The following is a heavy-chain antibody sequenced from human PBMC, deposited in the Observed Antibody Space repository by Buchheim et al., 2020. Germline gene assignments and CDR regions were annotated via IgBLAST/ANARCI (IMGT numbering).Heavy chain of an antibody. CDR2: ISYDGSNK. J-gene: IGHJ6*02. CDR3: ARDRVQLWLQRYSSYYYYYGMDV. V-gene: IGHV3-30-3*01. Sequence: QVQLVESGGGVVQPGRSLRLSCAASGFTFSSYAMHWVRQAPGKGLEWVAVISYDGSNKYYADSVKGRFTISRDNSKNTLYLQMNSLRAEDTAVYYCARDRVQLWLQRYSSYYYYYGMDVWGQGTT. CDR1: GFTFSSYA. D-gene: IGHD5-18*01.